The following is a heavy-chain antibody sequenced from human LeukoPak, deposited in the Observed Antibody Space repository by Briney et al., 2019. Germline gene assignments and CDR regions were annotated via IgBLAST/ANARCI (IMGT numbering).Heavy chain of an antibody. D-gene: IGHD3-22*01. Sequence: SETLSLTCTVSGGSIRSSIYYWGGIRQPPGGGLEGMGSIYYRGTTYYTLSLKSRVTISVDTSKNQFSLKLPPVTAADTAVYYCARHNRGSGCRFDPWGQGTLVTVSS. CDR2: IYYRGTT. CDR1: GGSIRSSIYY. J-gene: IGHJ5*02. CDR3: ARHNRGSGCRFDP. V-gene: IGHV4-39*01.